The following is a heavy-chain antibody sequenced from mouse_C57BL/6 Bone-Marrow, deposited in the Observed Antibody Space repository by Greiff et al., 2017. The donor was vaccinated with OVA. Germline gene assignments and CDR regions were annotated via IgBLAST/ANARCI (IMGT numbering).Heavy chain of an antibody. CDR1: GYTFPSYW. CDR2: INPSSGYT. CDR3: ASDRGLRAWFAY. J-gene: IGHJ3*01. V-gene: IGHV1-7*01. Sequence: QVQLQQSGAELAKPGASVKLSCKASGYTFPSYWMHWVNQRPGQGLEWIGYINPSSGYTKFHQKFKDKATLTADKSSSTAYMQLSSLTYEDSAGYYCASDRGLRAWFAYWGQGTLVTVSA. D-gene: IGHD2-4*01.